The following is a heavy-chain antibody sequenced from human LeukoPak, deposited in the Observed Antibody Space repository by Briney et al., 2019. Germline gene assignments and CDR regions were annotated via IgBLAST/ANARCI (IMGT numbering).Heavy chain of an antibody. CDR3: ARDRGPSIAARGAFDI. Sequence: SVKVSCKASGGTFSSYAISWVRQAPGQGLEWMGGIIPIFGTANYAQKFQGRVTITADESTSTAYMELSSLRSEDTAVYYCARDRGPSIAARGAFDIWGQGTMVTVSS. V-gene: IGHV1-69*13. D-gene: IGHD6-6*01. CDR2: IIPIFGTA. J-gene: IGHJ3*02. CDR1: GGTFSSYA.